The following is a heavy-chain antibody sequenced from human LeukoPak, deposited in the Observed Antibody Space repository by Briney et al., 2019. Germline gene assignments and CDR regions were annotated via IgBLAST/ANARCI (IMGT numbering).Heavy chain of an antibody. V-gene: IGHV1-18*01. CDR2: IGAYNGNT. CDR3: AREMGATMAGWFDP. J-gene: IGHJ5*02. CDR1: GYTFTSYG. D-gene: IGHD1-26*01. Sequence: ASVKVSCKASGYTFTSYGISWVRQAPGQGLEWMGWIGAYNGNTNYAQKLQGRVTMTTDTSTSTAYMELRSLRSDDTAVYYCAREMGATMAGWFDPWGQGTLVTVSS.